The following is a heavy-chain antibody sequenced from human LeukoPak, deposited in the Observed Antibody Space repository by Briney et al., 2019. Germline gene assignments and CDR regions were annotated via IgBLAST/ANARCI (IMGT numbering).Heavy chain of an antibody. CDR1: GFTFSGSA. CDR3: TFLIAVAGNWFDP. V-gene: IGHV3-73*01. Sequence: GGSLRLSCATSGFTFSGSAMHWVRQASGKGLEWVGRIRSKANSYATAYAGSVKGRFTISREDSKNTAYLQMNSLKTEDTAVYYCTFLIAVAGNWFDPWGQGTLVTVSS. J-gene: IGHJ5*02. CDR2: IRSKANSYAT. D-gene: IGHD6-19*01.